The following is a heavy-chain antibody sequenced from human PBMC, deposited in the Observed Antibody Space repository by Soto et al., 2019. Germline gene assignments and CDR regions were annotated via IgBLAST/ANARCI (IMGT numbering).Heavy chain of an antibody. D-gene: IGHD3-22*01. CDR2: IYHSGST. CDR3: ASMRGGYDKRGYDY. Sequence: QLQLQESGSGLVKPSQTLSLTCAVSGGSISSGGYSWSWIRQPPGKGLEWIGYIYHSGSTYYTPSLTSRVTISVDRSKNQFSLKLSSVTAAETAVYYCASMRGGYDKRGYDYWGPGTLVTVSS. V-gene: IGHV4-30-2*01. J-gene: IGHJ4*02. CDR1: GGSISSGGYS.